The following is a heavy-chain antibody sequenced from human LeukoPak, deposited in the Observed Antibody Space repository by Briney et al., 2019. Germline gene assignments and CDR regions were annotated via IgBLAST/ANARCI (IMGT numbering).Heavy chain of an antibody. CDR1: GRSISGYY. CDR2: IYYSGST. V-gene: IGHV4-59*01. Sequence: SETLSLTRTVSGRSISGYYWSWIRQPPGKGLEWIGYIYYSGSTNYNPSLKSRVTISVDTSKNQFSLKLSSVTAADTAVYYCARGGGSGWYGNWFDPWGQGTLVTVSS. D-gene: IGHD6-19*01. J-gene: IGHJ5*02. CDR3: ARGGGSGWYGNWFDP.